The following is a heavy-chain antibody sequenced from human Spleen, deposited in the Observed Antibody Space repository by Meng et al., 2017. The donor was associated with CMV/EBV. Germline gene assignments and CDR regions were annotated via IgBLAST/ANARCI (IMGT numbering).Heavy chain of an antibody. CDR3: ARVGVLGASKHFQN. V-gene: IGHV3-21*01. D-gene: IGHD1-26*01. CDR2: ISSSSSYI. CDR1: GFTFIAYS. J-gene: IGHJ1*01. Sequence: GESLKISCAASGFTFIAYSMNWVRQAPGKGLEWLSSISSSSSYINYADSVKGLFTISRDNTKNSLYLQMNSLRAEDTAVYYWARVGVLGASKHFQNWGQGTLVTVSS.